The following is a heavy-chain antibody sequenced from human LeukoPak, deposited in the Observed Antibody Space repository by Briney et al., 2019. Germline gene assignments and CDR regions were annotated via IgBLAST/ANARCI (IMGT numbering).Heavy chain of an antibody. V-gene: IGHV3-7*01. CDR3: ARVYYDSSGYISNDALDI. CDR2: IKQDGSEK. J-gene: IGHJ3*02. D-gene: IGHD3-22*01. Sequence: GGSRRLSCAASGFTFSSYWMSWVRQAPGKGLEWVANIKQDGSEKYYVDSVKGRFTISRDNAKNSLYLQMNSLRAEDTAVYYCARVYYDSSGYISNDALDIWGHGTMVTVSS. CDR1: GFTFSSYW.